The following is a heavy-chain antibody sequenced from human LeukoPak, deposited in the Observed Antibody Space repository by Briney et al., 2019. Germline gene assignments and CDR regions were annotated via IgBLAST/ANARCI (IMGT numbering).Heavy chain of an antibody. CDR2: IYYSGST. D-gene: IGHD3-10*01. CDR3: ARDSYGSGSIWFDP. V-gene: IGHV4-59*12. CDR1: GGSISSYY. Sequence: PSETLSLTCTVSGGSISSYYWSWIRQPPGKGLEWIGYIYYSGSTNYNPSLKSRVTISVDTSKNQFSLKLSSVTAADTAVYYCARDSYGSGSIWFDPWGQGTLVTVSS. J-gene: IGHJ5*02.